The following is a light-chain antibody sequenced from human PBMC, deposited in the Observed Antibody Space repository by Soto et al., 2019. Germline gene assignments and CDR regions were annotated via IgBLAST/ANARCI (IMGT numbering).Light chain of an antibody. J-gene: IGLJ2*01. CDR3: VAREESVNGVV. CDR2: NNS. V-gene: IGLV1-44*01. Sequence: QSVLTQPPSASGTPGQRVTISCSGSSSNIGDNTVNWYQQLPGTAPKLLIYNNSQRPSGVPARFSGSKSGTSASLAISGLQCEDEGDYYCVAREESVNGVVFGGGTKLTVL. CDR1: SSNIGDNT.